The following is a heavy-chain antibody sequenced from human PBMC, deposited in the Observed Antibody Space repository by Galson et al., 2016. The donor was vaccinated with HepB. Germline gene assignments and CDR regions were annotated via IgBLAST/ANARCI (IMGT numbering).Heavy chain of an antibody. D-gene: IGHD3-10*01. Sequence: QSGAEVKKPGESLKISCKGSGYTFTYFWIAWVRQMPGKGLEWMGIIYPDDSDIRYSPSFQGQVTISVDKSISTAYLAWSSLQASDTAMYYCARRGSFTPMDVWGQGTTVTVSS. V-gene: IGHV5-51*03. CDR2: IYPDDSDI. CDR3: ARRGSFTPMDV. J-gene: IGHJ6*02. CDR1: GYTFTYFW.